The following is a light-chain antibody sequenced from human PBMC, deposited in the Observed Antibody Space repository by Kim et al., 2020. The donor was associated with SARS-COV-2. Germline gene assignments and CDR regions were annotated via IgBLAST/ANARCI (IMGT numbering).Light chain of an antibody. CDR2: QDT. Sequence: SYELTQPPSVSVSPGQTATITCSGDKLEDRYVCWFQQKPGQSPLLVISQDTKRPSGIPERFSGSNSGNTATLTISGTQATDEADYFCQVWDSNTAVFGGGTQLTVL. J-gene: IGLJ2*01. CDR3: QVWDSNTAV. V-gene: IGLV3-1*01. CDR1: KLEDRY.